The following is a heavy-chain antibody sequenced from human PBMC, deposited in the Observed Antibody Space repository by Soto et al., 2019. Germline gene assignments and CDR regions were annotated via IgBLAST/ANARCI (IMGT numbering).Heavy chain of an antibody. CDR2: INHSGST. J-gene: IGHJ4*02. Sequence: SETLSLTCAVYGGSFSGYYWSWIRQPPGKGLEWIGEINHSGSTNYNPSLKSRVTISVDTSKNQFSLKLSSVTAADTAVYYCARVGKRYSNSTETYYFDYWGQGTLVTVSS. CDR3: ARVGKRYSNSTETYYFDY. V-gene: IGHV4-34*01. CDR1: GGSFSGYY. D-gene: IGHD4-4*01.